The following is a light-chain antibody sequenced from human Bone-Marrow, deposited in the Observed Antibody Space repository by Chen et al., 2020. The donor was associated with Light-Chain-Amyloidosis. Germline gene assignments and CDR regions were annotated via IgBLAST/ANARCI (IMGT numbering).Light chain of an antibody. CDR2: RDT. J-gene: IGLJ2*01. CDR1: DLPTKY. Sequence: SDELTQPPSVSVSPGQTARITGSGDDLPTKYAYWYQQKPGQAPVLVIHRDTERPSGISERFSGSSSGTTATLTISGVQAEDEAYYHCQSADSSGTYEVIFGGGTKLTVL. V-gene: IGLV3-25*03. CDR3: QSADSSGTYEVI.